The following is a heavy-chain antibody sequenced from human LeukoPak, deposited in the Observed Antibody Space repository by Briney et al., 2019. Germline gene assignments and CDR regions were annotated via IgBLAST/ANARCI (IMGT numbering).Heavy chain of an antibody. CDR2: IYYSGST. D-gene: IGHD3-22*01. Sequence: PSETLSLTCTVSGGSISSYYWSWIRQPPGKGLEWIGYIYYSGSTNYNPSLKSRVTISVDTSKNQFSLKLSSVTAADTAVYYCARYYYDSSGYASGFDYWGQGTLVTVSS. CDR1: GGSISSYY. V-gene: IGHV4-59*01. J-gene: IGHJ4*02. CDR3: ARYYYDSSGYASGFDY.